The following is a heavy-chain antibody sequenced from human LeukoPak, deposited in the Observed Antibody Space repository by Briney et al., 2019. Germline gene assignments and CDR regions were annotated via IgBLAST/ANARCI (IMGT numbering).Heavy chain of an antibody. D-gene: IGHD5-18*01. CDR3: AKGGFSSGSNLYYFDH. V-gene: IGHV3-23*01. CDR2: IGGNGVTT. CDR1: GFTFSDYA. J-gene: IGHJ4*02. Sequence: GGSLRLSCEASGFTFSDYAMRWVRQAPGKGLEWVSSIGGNGVTTHYADSVKGRFTISRDNPKNTLYLQMNSLRAEDTAVYYCAKGGFSSGSNLYYFDHWGQGTLVTVSS.